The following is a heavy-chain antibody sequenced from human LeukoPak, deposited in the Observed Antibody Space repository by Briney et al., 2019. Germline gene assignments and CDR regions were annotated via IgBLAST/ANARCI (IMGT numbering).Heavy chain of an antibody. J-gene: IGHJ4*02. D-gene: IGHD6-19*01. CDR2: ISWDGGKT. CDR1: GFTFNDYA. CDR3: ARDRSPIAVTYYFDY. Sequence: GGSLRLSCAASGFTFNDYAMHWVRQAPGKGLEWVSLISWDGGKTHYGDSVKGRFTISRDNSKNSLYLQMNNLRAEDTALYYCARDRSPIAVTYYFDYWGQGTLVTASS. V-gene: IGHV3-43D*03.